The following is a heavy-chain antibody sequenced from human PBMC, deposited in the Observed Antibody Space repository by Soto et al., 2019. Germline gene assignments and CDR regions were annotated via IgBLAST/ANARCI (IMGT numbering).Heavy chain of an antibody. Sequence: VQLLESGGGLVQPGGSLRLSCAASGFTFSSYAMSWVRQAPGKGLEWVSAISGSGGSTYYADSVKGRFTISRDNSKNTLYLQMNSLRAEDTAVYYCAKCYYDSSGYWNYFDYWGQGTLVTVSS. D-gene: IGHD3-22*01. V-gene: IGHV3-23*01. CDR2: ISGSGGST. CDR1: GFTFSSYA. J-gene: IGHJ4*02. CDR3: AKCYYDSSGYWNYFDY.